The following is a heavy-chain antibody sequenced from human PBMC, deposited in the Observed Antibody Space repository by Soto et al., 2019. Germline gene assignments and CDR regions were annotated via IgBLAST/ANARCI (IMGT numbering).Heavy chain of an antibody. Sequence: PSETLSLTCAVSGVSISSGNWWTWVRQSPQRGLEYIGEIFHDGTANYYPSFERRVAISVDTSKDQFSLKLTAVTAADTAIYFCGRVVYDTRLNYMYFDFWGQGTLVTVSS. V-gene: IGHV4-4*02. CDR1: GVSISSGNW. J-gene: IGHJ4*02. D-gene: IGHD3-10*01. CDR2: IFHDGTA. CDR3: GRVVYDTRLNYMYFDF.